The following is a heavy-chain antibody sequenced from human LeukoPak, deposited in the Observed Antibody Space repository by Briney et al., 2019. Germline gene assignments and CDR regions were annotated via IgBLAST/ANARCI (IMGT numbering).Heavy chain of an antibody. D-gene: IGHD3/OR15-3a*01. Sequence: SETLSLTCTVSGVSISSRNSYWGWIRQPPGKGLEWFGSIYYSGNTYYNASLKSQVSISIDTSKNQFSLRLTSVTAADTAVYYCARQTGSGLFILPGGQGTLVTVSS. J-gene: IGHJ4*02. CDR2: IYYSGNT. V-gene: IGHV4-39*01. CDR1: GVSISSRNSY. CDR3: ARQTGSGLFILP.